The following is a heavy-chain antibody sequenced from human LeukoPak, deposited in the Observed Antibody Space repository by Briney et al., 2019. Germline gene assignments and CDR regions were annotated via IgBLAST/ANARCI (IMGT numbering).Heavy chain of an antibody. CDR3: ARVVVVPAALMNPAKVPGPYYMDV. J-gene: IGHJ6*03. D-gene: IGHD2-2*01. CDR1: GGSLSGYY. V-gene: IGHV4-34*01. Sequence: SETLSLTCAVYGGSLSGYYWSWIRQPPGKGLEWIGEINHSGSTNYNPSLKSRVTISVDTSKNQFSLKLSSVTAADTAVYYCARVVVVPAALMNPAKVPGPYYMDVWGKGTTVTVSS. CDR2: INHSGST.